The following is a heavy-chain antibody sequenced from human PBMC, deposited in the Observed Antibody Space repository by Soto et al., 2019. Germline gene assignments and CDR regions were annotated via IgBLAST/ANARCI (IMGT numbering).Heavy chain of an antibody. CDR1: GFTFSSYS. J-gene: IGHJ4*02. Sequence: GGSLRLSCAASGFTFSSYSMNWVRQAPGKGLEWVSSISSSSSYIYYADSVKGRFTISRDNAKNSLYLQMNSLRAEDTAVYYCARDWITDSYGMTTVTTMFDYWGQGTLVTVSS. CDR2: ISSSSSYI. V-gene: IGHV3-21*01. CDR3: ARDWITDSYGMTTVTTMFDY. D-gene: IGHD4-4*01.